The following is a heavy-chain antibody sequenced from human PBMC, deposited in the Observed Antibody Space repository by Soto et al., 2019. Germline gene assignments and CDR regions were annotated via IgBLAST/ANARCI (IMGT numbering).Heavy chain of an antibody. Sequence: GSGPTLVNPTQPLTLTCTFSGLSLSTSGGGVGWIRQPPGKALEWLALIYWNDDKRYSPSLKSRLTITKDTSKNQVVLTMTNMDPVDTATYYCAVYDSCFQHWGQGTLVTVSS. CDR1: GLSLSTSGGG. CDR2: IYWNDDK. CDR3: AVYDSCFQH. J-gene: IGHJ1*01. V-gene: IGHV2-5*01. D-gene: IGHD3-22*01.